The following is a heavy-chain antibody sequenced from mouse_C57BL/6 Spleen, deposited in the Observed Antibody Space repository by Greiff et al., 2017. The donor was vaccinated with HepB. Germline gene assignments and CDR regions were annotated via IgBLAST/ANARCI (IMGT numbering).Heavy chain of an antibody. J-gene: IGHJ1*03. Sequence: QVHLQQPGAELVRPGTSVKLSCKASGYTFTSYWMHWVKQRPGQGLEWIGVIDPSDSYTNYNQKFKGKATLTVDTSSSTAYMQLSRLTSEDAAVYYCARPGKDYGINFDVWGTGTTVTVSS. CDR2: IDPSDSYT. CDR3: ARPGKDYGINFDV. V-gene: IGHV1-59*01. CDR1: GYTFTSYW. D-gene: IGHD1-1*01.